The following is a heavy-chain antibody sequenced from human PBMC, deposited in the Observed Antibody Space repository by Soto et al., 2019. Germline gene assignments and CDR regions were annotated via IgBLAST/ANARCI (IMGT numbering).Heavy chain of an antibody. D-gene: IGHD6-13*01. CDR2: ISSSGGTK. CDR3: ARGYSSSWTYNWFDP. J-gene: IGHJ5*02. Sequence: GGSLRLSCAASGFTFSDYYMTWIRQAPGKGLEWVSYISSSGGTKYHADSVKGRFTISRDNVKNSLYLQMNSLRVEDTAVYYCARGYSSSWTYNWFDPWGQGTLVTVSS. CDR1: GFTFSDYY. V-gene: IGHV3-11*01.